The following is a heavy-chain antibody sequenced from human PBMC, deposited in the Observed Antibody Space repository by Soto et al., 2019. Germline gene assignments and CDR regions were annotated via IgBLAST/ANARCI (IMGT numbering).Heavy chain of an antibody. Sequence: GSGPTLVNPTQTLTLTCTFSGFSLSTSGMCVSWIRQPPGKALEWLALIDWDDDKYYSTSLKTRLTISKDTSKNQVVLTMTNMDPVDTATYYCARIPGITMVRGVITDYYYYGMDVWGQGTTVTVSS. CDR1: GFSLSTSGMC. J-gene: IGHJ6*02. CDR3: ARIPGITMVRGVITDYYYYGMDV. V-gene: IGHV2-70*01. D-gene: IGHD3-10*01. CDR2: IDWDDDK.